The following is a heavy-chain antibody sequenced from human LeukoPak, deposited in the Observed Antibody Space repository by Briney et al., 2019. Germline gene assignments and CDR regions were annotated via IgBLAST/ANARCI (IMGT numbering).Heavy chain of an antibody. CDR2: INPNSGGT. D-gene: IGHD3-10*01. J-gene: IGHJ5*02. CDR1: GYTFTGYY. Sequence: ASVKVSCKASGYTFTGYYMHRVRQAPGQGLEWMGWINPNSGGTNYAQKFQGRVTMTRDTSISTAYMELSRLRSADTAVYYCARDSNRLWFGAKKQYNWFDPWGQGTLVTVSS. CDR3: ARDSNRLWFGAKKQYNWFDP. V-gene: IGHV1-2*02.